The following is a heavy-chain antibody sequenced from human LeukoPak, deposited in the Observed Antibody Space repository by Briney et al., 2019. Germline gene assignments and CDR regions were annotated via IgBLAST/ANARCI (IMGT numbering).Heavy chain of an antibody. D-gene: IGHD3-9*01. CDR2: ISAYNGNT. J-gene: IGHJ4*02. CDR1: GYTFTSYG. CDR3: ATDILTGYYRFDY. Sequence: GESLKISCKGSGYTFTSYGISWVRQAPGQGLEWMGWISAYNGNTNYAQKLQGRVTMTTDTSTSTAYMELRSLRSDDTAAYYCATDILTGYYRFDYWGQGTLVTVSS. V-gene: IGHV1-18*01.